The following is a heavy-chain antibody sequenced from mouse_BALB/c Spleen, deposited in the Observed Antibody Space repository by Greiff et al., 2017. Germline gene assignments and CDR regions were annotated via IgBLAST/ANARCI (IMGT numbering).Heavy chain of an antibody. CDR3: ARGGLQNY. Sequence: QVQLQQPGAELVRPGASVKLSCKASGYTFTSYWMNWVKQRPEQGLEWIGRIGPYDSETHYNKKFKDKAILTVDKSSSTAYMQLSSLTSEDSAGYCCARGGLQNYWGQGTTLTVSS. D-gene: IGHD2-4*01. CDR1: GYTFTSYW. J-gene: IGHJ2*01. CDR2: IGPYDSET. V-gene: IGHV1-52*01.